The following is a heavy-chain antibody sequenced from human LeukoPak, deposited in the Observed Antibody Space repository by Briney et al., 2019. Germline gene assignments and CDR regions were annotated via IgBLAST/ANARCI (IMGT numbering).Heavy chain of an antibody. J-gene: IGHJ6*03. D-gene: IGHD2-2*01. V-gene: IGHV4-39*01. CDR3: ARPGCTGCSSWIYTYYMDV. CDR2: VYYSGNT. Sequence: SETLSLTCTVSGVPVRSTGFYWGWIRQTQGKGLEWIRSVYYSGNTYLHPSLKSRVTMTVDPSRDQFSLTLSSVTAADTAVYYCARPGCTGCSSWIYTYYMDVWGKGTAVTVSS. CDR1: GVPVRSTGFY.